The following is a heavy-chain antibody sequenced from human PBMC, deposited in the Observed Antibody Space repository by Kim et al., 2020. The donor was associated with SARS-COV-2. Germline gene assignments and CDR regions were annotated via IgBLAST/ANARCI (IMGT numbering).Heavy chain of an antibody. J-gene: IGHJ4*02. V-gene: IGHV4-59*09. CDR3: AKGKGDY. CDR2: SSGKS. Sequence: SSGKSTYTPSLRSRVPISVDTYKNQFSLKVTSVTAADTAVYYCAKGKGDYWGQGTLVTVSS.